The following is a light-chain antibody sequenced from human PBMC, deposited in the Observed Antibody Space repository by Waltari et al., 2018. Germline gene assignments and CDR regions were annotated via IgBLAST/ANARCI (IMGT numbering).Light chain of an antibody. V-gene: IGKV1-9*01. CDR3: QQFNNYPST. Sequence: TCGASQVVSTLLACYQHTPGRAPKLLIAAASTLQSGVPTRFSASGSGTDFTLTINSLQPQDFATYYCQQFNNYPSTFGQGTRLEIQ. CDR1: QVVSTL. CDR2: AAS. J-gene: IGKJ5*01.